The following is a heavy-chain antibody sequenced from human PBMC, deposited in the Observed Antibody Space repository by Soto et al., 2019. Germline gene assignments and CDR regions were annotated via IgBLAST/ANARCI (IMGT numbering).Heavy chain of an antibody. CDR2: ISGSGGST. J-gene: IGHJ6*02. V-gene: IGHV3-23*01. CDR1: GFTFSSYA. D-gene: IGHD5-12*01. CDR3: AKDLYSGYDLAYYYYGMDV. Sequence: GSLRLSCAASGFTFSSYAMSWVRQAPGKGLEWVSAISGSGGSTYYADSVKGRFTISRDNSKNTLYLQMNSLRAEDTAVYYCAKDLYSGYDLAYYYYGMDVWGQGTTVTVSS.